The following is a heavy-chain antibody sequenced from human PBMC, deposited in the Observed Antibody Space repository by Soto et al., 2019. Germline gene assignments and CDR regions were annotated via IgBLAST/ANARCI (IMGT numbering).Heavy chain of an antibody. CDR1: GFTFSSYS. CDR2: ISSTGGSI. J-gene: IGHJ6*03. D-gene: IGHD3-16*01. CDR3: GRLLRGRRPGNYSRDV. V-gene: IGHV3-21*02. Sequence: EVQLAESGGGLVKPGGSLRLSCAASGFTFSSYSINWVRQAPGKGLEWVSSISSTGGSIYYADSVKGRFTISRDNAKNSLYLKMDSRKAEDTAVFSCGRLLRGRRPGNYSRDVWGKGTAVTVSS.